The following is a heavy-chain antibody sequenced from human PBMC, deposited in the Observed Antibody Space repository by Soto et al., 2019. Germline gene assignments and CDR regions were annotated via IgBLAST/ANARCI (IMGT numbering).Heavy chain of an antibody. V-gene: IGHV4-39*01. Sequence: SETLSLTCSVSGGSITSSSFYWGWIRQPPGKGLECIANIYYDGNTYYNPSLKSRVTISLDNSKNTLYLQMSSLRAEDTAVYYCVTLTAMGPDYYFDYWGQGTLVTVSS. CDR3: VTLTAMGPDYYFDY. J-gene: IGHJ4*02. CDR2: IYYDGNT. D-gene: IGHD5-18*01. CDR1: GGSITSSSFY.